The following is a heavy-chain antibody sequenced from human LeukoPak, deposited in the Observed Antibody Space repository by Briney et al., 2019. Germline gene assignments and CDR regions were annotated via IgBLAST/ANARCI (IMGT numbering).Heavy chain of an antibody. V-gene: IGHV4-59*08. D-gene: IGHD3-22*01. CDR1: GGSISSYY. J-gene: IGHJ4*02. CDR3: ARSYYDSSGYVDY. CDR2: IYYSGST. Sequence: PSETLSLTCTVSGGSISSYYWSWIRQPPGKGLEWIGYIYYSGSTNYNPSLKSRVTISVDTSKNQFSLKQSSVTAADTAVYYCARSYYDSSGYVDYWGQGTLVTVSS.